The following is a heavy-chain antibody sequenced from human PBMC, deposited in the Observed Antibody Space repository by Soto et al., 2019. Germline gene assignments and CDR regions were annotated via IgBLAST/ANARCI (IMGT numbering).Heavy chain of an antibody. J-gene: IGHJ4*02. V-gene: IGHV1-69*13. CDR3: ARSPTLEWLLFDY. D-gene: IGHD3-3*01. CDR1: GGTFSSYA. Sequence: GASVKVSCKASGGTFSSYAISWVRQAPGQGLEWMGGIIPIFGTANYAQKFQGRVTITADESTSTAYMELSSLRSEDTAVYYCARSPTLEWLLFDYWGQGTLVTVSS. CDR2: IIPIFGTA.